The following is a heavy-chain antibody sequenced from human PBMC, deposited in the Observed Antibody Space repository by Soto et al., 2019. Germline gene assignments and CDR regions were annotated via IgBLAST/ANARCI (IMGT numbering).Heavy chain of an antibody. CDR1: GFTFSSYW. CDR2: IDPDGSPT. CDR3: ASLSAPIDY. V-gene: IGHV3-74*01. J-gene: IGHJ4*01. Sequence: GSLRLSCAASGFTFSSYWMHWVRQGPGEGLVWVSHIDPDGSPTHYADSVKGRFTISRDNAKNTLYLQMNNLRAEDTGVYYGASLSAPIDYWGHGTLVTVSS. D-gene: IGHD3-3*01.